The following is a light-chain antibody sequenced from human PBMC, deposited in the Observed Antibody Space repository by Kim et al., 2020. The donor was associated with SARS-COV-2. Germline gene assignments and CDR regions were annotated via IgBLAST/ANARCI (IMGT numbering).Light chain of an antibody. CDR1: TATVGAGYD. CDR3: QSYDSSLSAVV. V-gene: IGLV1-40*01. CDR2: GNS. Sequence: QRVTTSCTGRTATVGAGYDVHWYQQLPGIAPNLLIYGNSNRPSGVPDRFSGSKSGTSASLAITGLQAEDEADYYCQSYDSSLSAVVFGGGTQLTVL. J-gene: IGLJ2*01.